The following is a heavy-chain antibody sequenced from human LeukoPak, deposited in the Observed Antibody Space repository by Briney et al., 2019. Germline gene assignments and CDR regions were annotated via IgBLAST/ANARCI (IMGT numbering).Heavy chain of an antibody. D-gene: IGHD3-22*01. CDR2: INHSGSI. J-gene: IGHJ4*02. CDR1: GGSFSGYY. CDR3: ARPTYYYDSSGYQPFDY. Sequence: SETLSLTCAVYGGSFSGYYWSWIRHPPGKGLEWIGEINHSGSINYNPSLKSRVTISVDTSKNQISLKLSSVTAADTAVYYCARPTYYYDSSGYQPFDYWGQGTLVTVSS. V-gene: IGHV4-34*01.